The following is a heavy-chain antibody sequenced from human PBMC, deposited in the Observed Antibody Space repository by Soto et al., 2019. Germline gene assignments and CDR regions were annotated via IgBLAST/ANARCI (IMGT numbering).Heavy chain of an antibody. CDR1: GYTFTGYY. Sequence: ASVKVSCKASGYTFTGYYMHWVRQAPGQGLEWMGWINPNSGGTNYAQKFQGRVTMTRDTSISTAYMELSRLRSDDTAVYYCARSRGYSYGYVHYCGHGTLFTVSS. CDR2: INPNSGGT. CDR3: ARSRGYSYGYVHY. D-gene: IGHD5-18*01. J-gene: IGHJ4*01. V-gene: IGHV1-2*02.